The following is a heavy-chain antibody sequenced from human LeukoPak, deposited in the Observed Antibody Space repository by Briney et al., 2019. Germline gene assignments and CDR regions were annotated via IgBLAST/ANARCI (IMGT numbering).Heavy chain of an antibody. D-gene: IGHD4-17*01. CDR3: ARGIMTTVSTFDS. CDR2: VYYSAST. Sequence: SETLSLTCTVSGGSINGYYWTWIRQPPAKGLEWIGFVYYSASTNYNPSLKSRVTISVDTSKKQFSLRLSSVTTAETAVYYCARGIMTTVSTFDSWGQGTLVTVSS. CDR1: GGSINGYY. J-gene: IGHJ4*02. V-gene: IGHV4-59*01.